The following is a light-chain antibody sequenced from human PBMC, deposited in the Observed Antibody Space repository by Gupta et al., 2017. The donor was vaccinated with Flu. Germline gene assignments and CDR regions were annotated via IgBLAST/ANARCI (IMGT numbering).Light chain of an antibody. CDR2: AAS. V-gene: IGKV1-39*01. Sequence: DIQLTQSRSSLSASVGDRVSIPCPASQRISSYLDLYQQKPGKAPKLLIYAASSLQSWVPSRFSGSGVGTDFTLTISSLRPEDFPTFYRQQSYSTPMYTFGQGTKLEIK. CDR1: QRISSY. J-gene: IGKJ2*01. CDR3: QQSYSTPMYT.